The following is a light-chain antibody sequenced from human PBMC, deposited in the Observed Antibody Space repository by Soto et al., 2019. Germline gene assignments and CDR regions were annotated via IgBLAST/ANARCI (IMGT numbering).Light chain of an antibody. Sequence: QSALTQPASVSGSPGQSIAISCTGTSSDVGGYNYVSWYQHHPGKAPKLMIFDVSNRPSGVSNRFSGSKSGNTASLTISGLQLEDEVVYYCGSYTTSNTRQIVLGTGTKLPVL. CDR1: SSDVGGYNY. V-gene: IGLV2-14*03. CDR3: GSYTTSNTRQIV. CDR2: DVS. J-gene: IGLJ1*01.